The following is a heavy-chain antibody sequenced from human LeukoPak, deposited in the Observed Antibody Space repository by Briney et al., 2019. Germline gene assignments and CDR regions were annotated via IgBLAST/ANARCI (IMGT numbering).Heavy chain of an antibody. J-gene: IGHJ4*02. V-gene: IGHV3-48*03. CDR2: ISSSGSTI. D-gene: IGHD3-10*01. CDR1: GFTFSSYE. CDR3: ARDTYYYGSGSYYL. Sequence: GGSLRLSCAASGFTFSSYEMNWVRQAPGKGLEWVSYISSSGSTIHYADSVKGRFTISRDNAKNSLYLQMNSLRAEDTAVYYCARDTYYYGSGSYYLWGQGTLVTVSS.